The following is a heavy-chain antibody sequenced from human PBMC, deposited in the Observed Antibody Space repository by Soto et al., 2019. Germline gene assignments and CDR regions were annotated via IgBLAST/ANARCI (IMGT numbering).Heavy chain of an antibody. CDR1: GYTFTDYG. Sequence: QGQLVQSGVEVKKPGASVKVSCKASGYTFTDYGISWVRQAPGQGLEWMGWISAYSGNTNYAQNLQDRVTMTTDTSTSTAYMELRSLRSDDTAVYYCARDRSTHDYWGQGTLIAVSS. V-gene: IGHV1-18*01. D-gene: IGHD1-1*01. CDR3: ARDRSTHDY. J-gene: IGHJ4*02. CDR2: ISAYSGNT.